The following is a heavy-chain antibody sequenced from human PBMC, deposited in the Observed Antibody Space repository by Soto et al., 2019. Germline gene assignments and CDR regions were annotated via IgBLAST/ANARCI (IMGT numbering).Heavy chain of an antibody. CDR2: LDPADGET. J-gene: IGHJ4*02. V-gene: IGHV1-24*01. Sequence: ASVKVSCKVSGYTLTELSMHWVRQTPGRGLEWMGGLDPADGETIYAQKFQGRVTMTEDTSTDTAYMDLTSLRSEDTAVYYCTVGRELSSGWHRYFDYWGQGTLVTVSS. CDR3: TVGRELSSGWHRYFDY. D-gene: IGHD6-19*01. CDR1: GYTLTELS.